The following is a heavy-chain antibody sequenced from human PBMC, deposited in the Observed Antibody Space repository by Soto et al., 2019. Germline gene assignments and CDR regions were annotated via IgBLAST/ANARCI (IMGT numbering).Heavy chain of an antibody. CDR2: IVVGSGNT. Sequence: SVKVSCKASGFTFTSSAVQWVRQARGQRLEWIGWIVVGSGNTNYAQKFQERVTITRDMSTSTAYMELSSLRSEDTAVYYCAEAKNGSSWYSLDPWGQGALVTVSS. J-gene: IGHJ5*02. CDR1: GFTFTSSA. D-gene: IGHD6-13*01. CDR3: AEAKNGSSWYSLDP. V-gene: IGHV1-58*01.